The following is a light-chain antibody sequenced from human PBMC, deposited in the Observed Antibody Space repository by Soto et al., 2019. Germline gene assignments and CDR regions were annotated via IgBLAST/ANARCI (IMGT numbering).Light chain of an antibody. J-gene: IGKJ5*01. CDR3: QHYDSLPIT. CDR2: GAS. CDR1: QSVSSSY. V-gene: IGKV3-20*01. Sequence: EIVLTQSPDTLSLSPGERATLSCRASQSVSSSYLAWYQQKPGQPPRLLIYGASSRATGIPGRFSGSGSGTDFTLTISRLEPEDFAVFYCQHYDSLPITFGQGTRLEIK.